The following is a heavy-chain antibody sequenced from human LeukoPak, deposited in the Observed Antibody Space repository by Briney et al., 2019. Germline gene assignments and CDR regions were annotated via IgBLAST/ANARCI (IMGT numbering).Heavy chain of an antibody. V-gene: IGHV4-4*07. CDR1: DNSISSFY. CDR2: IYASGNT. Sequence: PSETLSLTCTVSDNSISSFYWNWIRQPAGKGLEWIGRIYASGNTNYNPSLKSRVTMSLDTSKNQFSLRLTSVTAADTAVYYCAREYSSSSGKNAFDVWGQGTMVTVSS. J-gene: IGHJ3*01. CDR3: AREYSSSSGKNAFDV. D-gene: IGHD6-6*01.